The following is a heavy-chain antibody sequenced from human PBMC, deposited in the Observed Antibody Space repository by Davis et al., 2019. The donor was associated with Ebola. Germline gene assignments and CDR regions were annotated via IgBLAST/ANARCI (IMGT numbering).Heavy chain of an antibody. CDR2: ISHDGYNI. J-gene: IGHJ1*01. CDR1: GLIFSDIE. Sequence: PGGPLRPPCVAPGLIFSDIEMNWVRQPPGKGLEWISYISHDGYNIMYSDSVRGRFTFSRLNAMSSVSLQMNSLRVDDTAIYYCVTKTPGTTCFKSWGQGTLVTVSP. CDR3: VTKTPGTTCFKS. D-gene: IGHD1-1*01. V-gene: IGHV3-48*03.